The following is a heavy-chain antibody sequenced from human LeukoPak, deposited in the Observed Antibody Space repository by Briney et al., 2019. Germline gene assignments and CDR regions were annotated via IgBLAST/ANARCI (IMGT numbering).Heavy chain of an antibody. D-gene: IGHD2-8*02. CDR3: VTDIRSSRRHLLVVRIRAFDL. Sequence: ASVKVSCEVSGYTLTELSIHWVRQAPGKGREGMGGFDPEDGEVVYAQKFQGRVPMTEDTSSDPAYMEPSGLRSDDTAVYYCVTDIRSSRRHLLVVRIRAFDLWGQGTMVSVST. CDR1: GYTLTELS. CDR2: FDPEDGEV. J-gene: IGHJ3*01. V-gene: IGHV1-24*01.